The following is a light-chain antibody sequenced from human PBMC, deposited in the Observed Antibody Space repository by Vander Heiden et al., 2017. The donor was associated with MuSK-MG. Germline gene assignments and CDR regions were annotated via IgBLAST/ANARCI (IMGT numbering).Light chain of an antibody. CDR2: WAS. Sequence: DIVMTQSPDSLAVSLGERATINCKSSQSVLYSSNNKNYLAWYQQKPGQPPKLLIYWASTRESGVPDRFSGSGSGTDFTLTISSLQAEDVAVYYCQQDDSTPFTFGNGTKVXIK. V-gene: IGKV4-1*01. CDR1: QSVLYSSNNKNY. CDR3: QQDDSTPFT. J-gene: IGKJ3*01.